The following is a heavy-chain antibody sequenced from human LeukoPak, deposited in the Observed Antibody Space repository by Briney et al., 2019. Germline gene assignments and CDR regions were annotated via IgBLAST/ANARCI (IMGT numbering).Heavy chain of an antibody. V-gene: IGHV3-30*02. D-gene: IGHD6-13*01. CDR3: AKDGFYSNRGNWFDP. CDR2: IRYDGSNK. CDR1: GFTFSSYG. J-gene: IGHJ5*02. Sequence: GGSLSLSCAASGFTFSSYGMHWVRQAPGKGLEWVAFIRYDGSNKYYADSVKGRFTISRDNSKNTLYLQMNSLRAEDTAVYYCAKDGFYSNRGNWFDPWGQGTLVTVSS.